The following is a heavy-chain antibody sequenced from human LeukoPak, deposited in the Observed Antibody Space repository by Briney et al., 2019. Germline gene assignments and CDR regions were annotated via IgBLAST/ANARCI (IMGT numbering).Heavy chain of an antibody. CDR3: AKDKGYGYNPYYYYGMDV. CDR1: GFTFSSYA. CDR2: ISGSGGST. J-gene: IGHJ6*02. V-gene: IGHV3-23*01. D-gene: IGHD5-18*01. Sequence: GSLRLSCAASGFTFSSYAMSWVRQAPGKGLGWVSAISGSGGSTYYADSVKGRFTISRDNSKNTLYLQMNSLRAEDTAVYYCAKDKGYGYNPYYYYGMDVWGQGTTVTVSS.